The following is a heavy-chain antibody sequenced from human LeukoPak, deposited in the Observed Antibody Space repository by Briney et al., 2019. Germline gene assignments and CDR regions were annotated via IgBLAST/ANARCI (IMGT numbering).Heavy chain of an antibody. CDR2: ISAYNGNT. CDR1: GYTFTSYG. V-gene: IGHV1-18*01. D-gene: IGHD3-3*01. CDR3: AREGDFWSGSQPFDY. Sequence: ASVKVSCKASGYTFTSYGISWVRHAPGQGLEWMGRISAYNGNTNYAQKFQGRVTMTRDTSISTAYMELSRLRSDDTAVYYCAREGDFWSGSQPFDYWGQGTLVTVSS. J-gene: IGHJ4*02.